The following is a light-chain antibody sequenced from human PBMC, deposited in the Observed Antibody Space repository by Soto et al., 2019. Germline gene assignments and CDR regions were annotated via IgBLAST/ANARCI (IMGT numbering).Light chain of an antibody. V-gene: IGKV3-20*01. J-gene: IGKJ1*01. CDR3: QQYSESPRT. Sequence: EVRFSQSPCTLSLSKRERATLSCRASQTVTSAYMAWYQQKPGQAPSLLIYAASTRAVGIPDRFSASGSGTDFTLTISRLEPEDFAVYYCQQYSESPRTFGQGTKVAI. CDR2: AAS. CDR1: QTVTSAY.